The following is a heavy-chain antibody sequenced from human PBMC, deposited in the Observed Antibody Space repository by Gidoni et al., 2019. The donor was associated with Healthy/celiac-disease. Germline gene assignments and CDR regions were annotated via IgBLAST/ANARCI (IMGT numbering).Heavy chain of an antibody. V-gene: IGHV4-34*01. J-gene: IGHJ4*02. Sequence: QVQLQQRGAGLLKPSETLSPTCAVYGGSFSGYYWSWIRQPPGKGRGWIGEINRSGSTNYNTSLNSRVTISVETSKNQFALELGSVTAADTAVYYCARRRRVYPFDYWGQGTLVTVSS. CDR2: INRSGST. CDR3: ARRRRVYPFDY. CDR1: GGSFSGYY. D-gene: IGHD6-13*01.